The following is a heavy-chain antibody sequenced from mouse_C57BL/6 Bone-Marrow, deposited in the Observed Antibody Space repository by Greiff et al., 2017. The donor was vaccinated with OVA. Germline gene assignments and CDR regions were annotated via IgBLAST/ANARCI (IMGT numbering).Heavy chain of an antibody. Sequence: QVQLQQSGAELARPGASVKMSCKASGYTFTSYTMHWVKQRPGQGLEWIGYINPSSGYTKYNQKFKDKATLTADKSSSTAYMQLSSLTSEDSAVDYCARDSSGGGHYWGQGTTLTVSS. V-gene: IGHV1-4*01. J-gene: IGHJ2*01. CDR3: ARDSSGGGHY. CDR2: INPSSGYT. CDR1: GYTFTSYT. D-gene: IGHD3-2*02.